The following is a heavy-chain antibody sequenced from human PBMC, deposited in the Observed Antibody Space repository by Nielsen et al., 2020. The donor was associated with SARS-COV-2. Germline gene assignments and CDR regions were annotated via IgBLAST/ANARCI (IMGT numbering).Heavy chain of an antibody. D-gene: IGHD5-18*01. CDR1: DYSFTTFG. CDR3: ARGGDTSLVPYFNGLDV. V-gene: IGHV1-18*01. Sequence: ASVKVSCKASDYSFTTFGIHWVRQTPGQGLEWMGWISTHNGHTAYAQNLQGRVTMTTDTSTSTAYVELRSLSSDDTVVYYCARGGDTSLVPYFNGLDVWGQGTTVTVSS. CDR2: ISTHNGHT. J-gene: IGHJ6*02.